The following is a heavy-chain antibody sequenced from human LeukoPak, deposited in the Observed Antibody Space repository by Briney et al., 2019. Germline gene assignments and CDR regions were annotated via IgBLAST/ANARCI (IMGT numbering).Heavy chain of an antibody. D-gene: IGHD3-10*01. J-gene: IGHJ6*02. CDR3: ARDGSGSYYRYYYYGMDV. Sequence: GGSLRLSCAASGFTFSSYEMNCVRQAPGKGLEWVSYISSSGSTIYYADSVKGRFTISRDNAKNSLYLQMNSLRAEDTAVYYCARDGSGSYYRYYYYGMDVWGQGTTVTVSS. CDR2: ISSSGSTI. V-gene: IGHV3-48*03. CDR1: GFTFSSYE.